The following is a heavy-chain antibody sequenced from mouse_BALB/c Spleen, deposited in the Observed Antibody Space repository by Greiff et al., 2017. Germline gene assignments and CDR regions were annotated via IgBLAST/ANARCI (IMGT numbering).Heavy chain of an antibody. CDR3: ARRGYYDYDGEYYFDY. Sequence: VQLKESGPGLVKPSQSLSLTCTVTGYSITSDYAWNWIRQFPGNKLEWMGYISYSGSTSYNPSLKSRISITRDTSKNQFFLQLNSVTTEDTATYYCARRGYYDYDGEYYFDYWGQGTTLTVSS. V-gene: IGHV3-2*02. D-gene: IGHD2-4*01. CDR1: GYSITSDYA. CDR2: ISYSGST. J-gene: IGHJ2*01.